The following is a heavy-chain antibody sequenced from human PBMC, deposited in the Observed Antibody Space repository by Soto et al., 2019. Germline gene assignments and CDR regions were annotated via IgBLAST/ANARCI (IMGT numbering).Heavy chain of an antibody. J-gene: IGHJ2*01. Sequence: ASVKVSCKASGYTFTSYAMHWVRQAPGQRLEWMGWINAGNGNTKYSQKFQGRVTITRDTSASTAYMELSSLRSEDTAVYCCARDRGGYSNPSHFFDLWGRGTLVTVSS. CDR2: INAGNGNT. CDR1: GYTFTSYA. V-gene: IGHV1-3*01. CDR3: ARDRGGYSNPSHFFDL. D-gene: IGHD4-4*01.